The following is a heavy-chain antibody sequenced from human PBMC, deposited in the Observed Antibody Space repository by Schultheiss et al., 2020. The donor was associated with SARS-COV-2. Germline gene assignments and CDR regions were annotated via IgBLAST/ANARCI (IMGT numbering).Heavy chain of an antibody. CDR3: ARPPRTTGYGMDV. Sequence: GESLKISCKGSGYTFTNFWVGWVRQMPGKGLEWMGIIYPGDSDVRYSPSFQGQVTISADKSISTAYLQWSSLKASDTAMYYCARPPRTTGYGMDVWGQGTTVTVSS. D-gene: IGHD4-17*01. CDR2: IYPGDSDV. V-gene: IGHV5-51*01. CDR1: GYTFTNFW. J-gene: IGHJ6*02.